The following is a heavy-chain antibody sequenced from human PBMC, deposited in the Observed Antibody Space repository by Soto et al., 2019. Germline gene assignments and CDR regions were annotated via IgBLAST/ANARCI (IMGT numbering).Heavy chain of an antibody. D-gene: IGHD6-6*01. CDR3: AKDQVAARRYYYYGMDV. CDR2: ISSSGGTI. CDR1: GFTFSNYA. V-gene: IGHV3-23*01. Sequence: EVQLLESGGGLVQPGGSLRLSCAASGFTFSNYAMSWVRQAPGKGLEWVSSISSSGGTIYYADSVKGRFTISRDNSKNTLSLQVNSLRAEDTAIYFCAKDQVAARRYYYYGMDVWGQGTTVTVSS. J-gene: IGHJ6*02.